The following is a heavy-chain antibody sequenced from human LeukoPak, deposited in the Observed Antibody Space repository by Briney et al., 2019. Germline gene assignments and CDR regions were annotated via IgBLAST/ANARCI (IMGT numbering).Heavy chain of an antibody. CDR2: INSDGSST. Sequence: PGGSLRLSCAASGFTFSSYWMHWVRQAPGKGLVWVSRINSDGSSTSYADSVKGRFTISRDNAKNTLYLQMNSLRAEDTAVYYCARDRYYSSTSCYSWFDPWGQGTLVTVSS. CDR3: ARDRYYSSTSCYSWFDP. V-gene: IGHV3-74*01. J-gene: IGHJ5*02. D-gene: IGHD2-2*01. CDR1: GFTFSSYW.